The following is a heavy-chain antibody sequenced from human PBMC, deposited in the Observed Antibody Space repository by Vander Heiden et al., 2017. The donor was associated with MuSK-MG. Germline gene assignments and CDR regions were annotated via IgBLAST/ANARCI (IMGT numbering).Heavy chain of an antibody. V-gene: IGHV3-33*01. J-gene: IGHJ6*03. CDR1: GFTFNRHG. D-gene: IGHD2-15*01. CDR2: IWHDGSNK. CDR3: ARCNGGSCFPLGYYYMDV. Sequence: QVQLVESGGGVVQPGRYLRLSCAASGFTFNRHGMHRVRQAPCKGLEWVAVIWHDGSNKYYADSVKGRFTISRDNSNNTLDLQMHSLRADDTAVYFCARCNGGSCFPLGYYYMDVWGKGTTVAVSS.